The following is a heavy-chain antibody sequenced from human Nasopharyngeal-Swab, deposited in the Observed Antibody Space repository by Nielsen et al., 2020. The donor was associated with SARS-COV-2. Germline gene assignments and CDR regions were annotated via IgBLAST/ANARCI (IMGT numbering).Heavy chain of an antibody. CDR3: AGLLRQQPHHQFDP. D-gene: IGHD6-13*01. V-gene: IGHV4-59*01. CDR2: IYYSGST. J-gene: IGHJ5*02. Sequence: WIRQPPGKGLEWIGYIYYSGSTNYNPSLKSRVTISVDTSKNQFSLKLSSVIAADTAVYYCAGLLRQQPHHQFDPWGQGTLVTVSS.